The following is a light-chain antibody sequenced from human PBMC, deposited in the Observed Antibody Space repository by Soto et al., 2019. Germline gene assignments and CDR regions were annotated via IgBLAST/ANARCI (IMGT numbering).Light chain of an antibody. V-gene: IGKV1-5*01. CDR2: DAS. CDR3: QQYNTWPAEIT. CDR1: QSLSTW. J-gene: IGKJ5*01. Sequence: DIQLTQSPSTLSASEGDRVTITCRASQSLSTWLAWYQQKPGKAPTLVIYDASRLQSGVPSRFSGSGSGTEFTLTITNLQPEDFATYYCQQYNTWPAEITFGQGTRLEIK.